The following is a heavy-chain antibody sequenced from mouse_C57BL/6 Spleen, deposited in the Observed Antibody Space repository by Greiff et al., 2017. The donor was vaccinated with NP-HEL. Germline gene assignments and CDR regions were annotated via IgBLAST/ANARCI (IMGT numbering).Heavy chain of an antibody. CDR2: INPNNGGT. V-gene: IGHV1-26*01. CDR1: GYTFTDYY. Sequence: EVQLKESGPELVKPGASVKISCKASGYTFTDYYMNWVKQSHGKSLEWIGDINPNNGGTSYNQKFKGKATLTVDKSSSTAYMELRSLTSEDSAVYYCARLRGNLAWFAYWGQGTLVTVSA. J-gene: IGHJ3*01. D-gene: IGHD2-1*01. CDR3: ARLRGNLAWFAY.